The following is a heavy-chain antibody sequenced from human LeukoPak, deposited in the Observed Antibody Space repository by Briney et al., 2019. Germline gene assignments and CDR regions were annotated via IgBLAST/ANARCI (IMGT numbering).Heavy chain of an antibody. CDR2: INHSGST. V-gene: IGHV4-34*01. CDR1: GFTFSNAW. Sequence: GSLRLSCAASGFTFSNAWMNWVRQPPGKGLEWIGEINHSGSTNYNPSLKRRVTISVDTSKNQFSLKLSSVTAADTAVYYCARKTDWNLYYYYGMDVWGQGTTVTVSS. J-gene: IGHJ6*02. CDR3: ARKTDWNLYYYYGMDV. D-gene: IGHD1-7*01.